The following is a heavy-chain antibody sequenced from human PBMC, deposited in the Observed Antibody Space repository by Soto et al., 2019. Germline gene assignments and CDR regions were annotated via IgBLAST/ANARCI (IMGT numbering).Heavy chain of an antibody. Sequence: ASVKVSCKASGYTFTSYGISWVRQAPGQGLEWMGWISAYNGNTNYAQKLQGRVTMTTDTSTSTAYMELRSLRSDDTAVYYCARVKGFVTTVTTGYQGWFDPWGQGTPVTVSS. CDR2: ISAYNGNT. CDR1: GYTFTSYG. D-gene: IGHD4-17*01. CDR3: ARVKGFVTTVTTGYQGWFDP. J-gene: IGHJ5*02. V-gene: IGHV1-18*04.